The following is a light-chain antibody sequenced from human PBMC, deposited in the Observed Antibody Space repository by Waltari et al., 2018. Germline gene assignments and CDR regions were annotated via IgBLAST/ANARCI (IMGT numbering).Light chain of an antibody. CDR3: CSYAGGYSWV. J-gene: IGLJ3*02. V-gene: IGLV2-11*01. CDR1: SSDVGGYNY. Sequence: QSALTQPRSVSGSPGQSVTISCTGTSSDVGGYNYVSWYQQHPVKAPNLMIYDVSKRPSWVPDRFAGSKSGNTASLTISGLQAEDEADYYCCSYAGGYSWVFGGGTKLTVL. CDR2: DVS.